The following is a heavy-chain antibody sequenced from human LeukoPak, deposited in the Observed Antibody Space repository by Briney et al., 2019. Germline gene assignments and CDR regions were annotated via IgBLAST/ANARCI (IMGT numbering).Heavy chain of an antibody. CDR1: GGCISSSNYY. V-gene: IGHV4-39*07. CDR2: IYSRGST. D-gene: IGHD2-15*01. CDR3: ARARTGLGYCGGGSCYQYYYYYMDV. J-gene: IGHJ6*03. Sequence: SETLSLTCIVSGGCISSSNYYWGWIRQSPGKGLEWIGSIYSRGSTYYNPSLKSRVIVSSDMSKNQFSLMLSSVTAADTAVYYCARARTGLGYCGGGSCYQYYYYYMDVWGKGTTVTVSS.